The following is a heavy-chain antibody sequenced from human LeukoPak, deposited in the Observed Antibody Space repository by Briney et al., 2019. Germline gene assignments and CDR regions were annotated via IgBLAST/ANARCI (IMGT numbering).Heavy chain of an antibody. CDR3: AKERQTGDYFTSDY. CDR1: GFIFNKHA. Sequence: GGSLRLSCVASGFIFNKHAMSWVRQAPGKGLEWVSGLSGSGSSTDYADSVKGRFTISRDNSENTLYLQMNSLTVDDTAVYFCAKERQTGDYFTSDYWGQGTLVTVSS. V-gene: IGHV3-23*01. CDR2: LSGSGSST. J-gene: IGHJ4*02. D-gene: IGHD4-17*01.